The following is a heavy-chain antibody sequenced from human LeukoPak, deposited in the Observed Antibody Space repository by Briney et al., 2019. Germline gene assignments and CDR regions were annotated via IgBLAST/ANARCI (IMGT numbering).Heavy chain of an antibody. CDR2: IKQDGSEE. D-gene: IGHD4-11*01. CDR1: GFTFSNYW. Sequence: PGGSLRLSCVASGFTFSNYWMSWVRQAPGKGPEWVASIKQDGSEEFYVDSVKGRFTISKDNAKNSLYLQMKSLRAEDTAVYYCAREDHSKYEYWGQGTLVTVSS. J-gene: IGHJ4*02. CDR3: AREDHSKYEY. V-gene: IGHV3-7*01.